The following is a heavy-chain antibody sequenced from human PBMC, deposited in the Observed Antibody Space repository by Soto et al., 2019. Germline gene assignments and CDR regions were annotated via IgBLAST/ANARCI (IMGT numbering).Heavy chain of an antibody. J-gene: IGHJ4*02. CDR2: IRIDSNHI. CDR3: ARDLSHAFDY. CDR1: GFIFTSYS. D-gene: IGHD3-9*01. Sequence: EVQLVESGGGLVQPGGSLRLSCAASGFIFTSYSMTWVRQAPGKGLEWLSYIRIDSNHIGYADSVRGRFTISSDIAKNSLYLQMNSLRDEDTAVYYCARDLSHAFDYCGQGTLVTIYS. V-gene: IGHV3-48*02.